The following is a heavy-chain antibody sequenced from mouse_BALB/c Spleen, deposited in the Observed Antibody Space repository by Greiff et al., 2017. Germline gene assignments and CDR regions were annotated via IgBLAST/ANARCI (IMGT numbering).Heavy chain of an antibody. J-gene: IGHJ3*01. V-gene: IGHV14-3*02. CDR1: GFNIKDTY. CDR2: IDPANGNT. CDR3: AIGRGTPFAY. D-gene: IGHD3-3*01. Sequence: SGAELVKPGASVKLSCTASGFNIKDTYMHWVKQRPEQGLEWIGRIDPANGNTKYDPKFQGKATITADTSSNTAYLQLSSLTSEDTAVYYCAIGRGTPFAYWGQGTLVTVSA.